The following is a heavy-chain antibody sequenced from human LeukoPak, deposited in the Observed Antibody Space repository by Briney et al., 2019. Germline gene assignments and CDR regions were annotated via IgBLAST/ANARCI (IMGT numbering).Heavy chain of an antibody. V-gene: IGHV4-34*01. J-gene: IGHJ5*02. CDR1: GGSFSGYY. D-gene: IGHD5-18*01. CDR3: ARGRSGYSYGYGNWFDP. CDR2: INHSGST. Sequence: SETLSLTCAVYGGSFSGYYWSWIRQPPGKGLEWIGEINHSGSTNYNPSLKSRVTISVDTSKNQFSLKLSSVTAADTAVYYCARGRSGYSYGYGNWFDPWGQGTLATVSS.